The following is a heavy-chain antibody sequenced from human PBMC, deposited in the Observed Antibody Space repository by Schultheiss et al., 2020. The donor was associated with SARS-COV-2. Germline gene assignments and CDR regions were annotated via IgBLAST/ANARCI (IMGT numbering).Heavy chain of an antibody. CDR1: GFTFSDYY. J-gene: IGHJ4*02. CDR3: ATARPGYLRGFGN. V-gene: IGHV3-21*01. Sequence: GGSLRLSCAASGFTFSDYYMSWVRQAPGKGLEWVSSISSSSSYIYYADSVKGRFTISRDNAKNSLYLQMNSLRAEDTAVYYCATARPGYLRGFGNWGQGTLVTISS. CDR2: ISSSSSYI. D-gene: IGHD3-3*01.